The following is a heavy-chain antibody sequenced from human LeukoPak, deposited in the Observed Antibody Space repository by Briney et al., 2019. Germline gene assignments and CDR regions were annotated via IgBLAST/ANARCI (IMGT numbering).Heavy chain of an antibody. D-gene: IGHD3-10*01. CDR3: ARRGSGSSYFDY. J-gene: IGHJ4*02. V-gene: IGHV4-59*08. Sequence: SETLSLTCTVSGGSISSYYWSWIRQPAGKGLEWIGHIYYSGSTNYNPSLKSRVTISVDTSKNQFSLKLSSVTAADTAVYYCARRGSGSSYFDYWGQGTLVTVSS. CDR2: IYYSGST. CDR1: GGSISSYY.